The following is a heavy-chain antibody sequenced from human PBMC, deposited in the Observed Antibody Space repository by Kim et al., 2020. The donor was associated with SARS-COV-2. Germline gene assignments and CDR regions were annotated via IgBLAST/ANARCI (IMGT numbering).Heavy chain of an antibody. J-gene: IGHJ6*02. V-gene: IGHV3-48*02. CDR3: ARSAMDV. Sequence: STVYYADSGKGRFTISRDNAKNSLDLQMNSLRDEDTAVYYCARSAMDVWGQGTTVTVSS. CDR2: STV.